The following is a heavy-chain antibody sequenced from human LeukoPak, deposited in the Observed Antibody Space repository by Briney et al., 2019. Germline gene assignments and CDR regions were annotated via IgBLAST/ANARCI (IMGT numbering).Heavy chain of an antibody. J-gene: IGHJ4*02. CDR3: AKALSSSWYIDY. CDR2: ISGSGGST. Sequence: GGSLRLSCAASGFTFSSYGMSWVRQAPGKGLEWVSAISGSGGSTYYADSVKGRFTISRDNSKNTLYLQMNSLRAEDTAVYYCAKALSSSWYIDYWGQGTLVTVSS. V-gene: IGHV3-23*01. D-gene: IGHD6-13*01. CDR1: GFTFSSYG.